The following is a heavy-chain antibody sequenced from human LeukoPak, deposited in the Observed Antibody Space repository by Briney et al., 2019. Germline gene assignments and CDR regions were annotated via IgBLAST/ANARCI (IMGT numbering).Heavy chain of an antibody. Sequence: GGSLRLSCAASGFSFRNYWMHWVRHAPGKELVWVSQINNDGSTTRYADSVKGRFTISRDNSKNTLYLQMNSLRAEDTAVYYCAKVVSGSYFFDYWGQGTLVTVSS. CDR3: AKVVSGSYFFDY. V-gene: IGHV3-74*01. D-gene: IGHD1-26*01. J-gene: IGHJ4*02. CDR1: GFSFRNYW. CDR2: INNDGSTT.